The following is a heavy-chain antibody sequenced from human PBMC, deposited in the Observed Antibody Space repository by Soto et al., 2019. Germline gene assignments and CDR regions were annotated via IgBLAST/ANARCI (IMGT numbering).Heavy chain of an antibody. CDR3: ARDTSGIAAEGWFDP. D-gene: IGHD6-13*01. CDR2: IYYSGST. V-gene: IGHV4-31*03. J-gene: IGHJ5*02. CDR1: GGSISSGGYY. Sequence: QVQLQESGPGLVKPSQTLSLTCTVSGGSISSGGYYWSWIRQHPGKGLEWIGYIYYSGSTYYKPSVKSRVTISVDTSKNQFSLKLSSVTAADTAVYYWARDTSGIAAEGWFDPGSQGTLVTVSS.